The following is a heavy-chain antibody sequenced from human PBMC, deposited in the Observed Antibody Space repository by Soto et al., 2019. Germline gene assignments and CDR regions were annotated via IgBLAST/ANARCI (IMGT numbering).Heavy chain of an antibody. CDR3: ATDYGDYYFDA. J-gene: IGHJ4*02. D-gene: IGHD4-17*01. CDR2: IYYSGST. V-gene: IGHV4-39*01. Sequence: KSSETLSLTCTVSGRSISSTTYYWGWIRQSPGKRLEWIGNIYYSGSTYYNPSLKGRVTISVDTSKNQFSLKLSSVTAADTAVYYCATDYGDYYFDAWGQGTLVTVSS. CDR1: GRSISSTTYY.